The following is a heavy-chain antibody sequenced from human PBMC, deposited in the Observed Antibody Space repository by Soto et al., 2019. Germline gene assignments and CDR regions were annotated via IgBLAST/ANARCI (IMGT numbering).Heavy chain of an antibody. Sequence: QVQLVQSGAEVKKPGASVKVSCKASGYAFTSYDIQWVRQATGQGLEWMGWMNPNSGDTGYAQKFEGRVTMTRDTSISTAYMEVGSLTSEDTAVYYCAFVSSWFVGYCMDVWGQGTTVIVSS. CDR2: MNPNSGDT. CDR3: AFVSSWFVGYCMDV. D-gene: IGHD6-13*01. CDR1: GYAFTSYD. J-gene: IGHJ6*02. V-gene: IGHV1-8*01.